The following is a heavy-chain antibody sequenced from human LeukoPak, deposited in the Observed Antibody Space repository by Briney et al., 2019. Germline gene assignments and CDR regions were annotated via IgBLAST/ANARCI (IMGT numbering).Heavy chain of an antibody. Sequence: PSETLSLTYTVSGGSISSYYWSWIRQPAGKGLEWIGRIYTSGSTNYNPSLKSRVTMPVDTSKNQFSLKPSSVTAADTAVYYCARALYCSSTSCSTFDYWGQGTLVTVSS. J-gene: IGHJ4*02. D-gene: IGHD2-2*01. CDR2: IYTSGST. V-gene: IGHV4-4*07. CDR1: GGSISSYY. CDR3: ARALYCSSTSCSTFDY.